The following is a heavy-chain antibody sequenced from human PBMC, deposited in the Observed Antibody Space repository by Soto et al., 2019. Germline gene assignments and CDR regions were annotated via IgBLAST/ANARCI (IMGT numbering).Heavy chain of an antibody. CDR1: GFTFDDYA. D-gene: IGHD6-19*01. CDR2: ISWNSGSI. V-gene: IGHV3-9*01. CDR3: AKDGGYSSGWYGDYGMDV. Sequence: EVQLVESGGGLVQPGRSLRLSCAASGFTFDDYAMHWVRQAPGKGLEWVSGISWNSGSIGYADSVKGRFTISRDNAKTSLYLQMNRLRAEDTALYYCAKDGGYSSGWYGDYGMDVWGQGTTVTVSS. J-gene: IGHJ6*02.